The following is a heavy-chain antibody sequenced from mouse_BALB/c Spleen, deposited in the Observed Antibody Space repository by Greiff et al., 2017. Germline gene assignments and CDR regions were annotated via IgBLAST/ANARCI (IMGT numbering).Heavy chain of an antibody. J-gene: IGHJ4*01. V-gene: IGHV1-66*01. CDR1: GYSFTSYY. Sequence: VQLQESGPELVKPGASVKISCKASGYSFTSYYIHWVKQRPGQGLEWIGWIFPGSGNTKYNEKFKGKATLTADTSSSTAYMQLSSLTSEDSAVYFCARYAAGYFDYWGQGTSVTVSS. D-gene: IGHD2-3*01. CDR2: IFPGSGNT. CDR3: ARYAAGYFDY.